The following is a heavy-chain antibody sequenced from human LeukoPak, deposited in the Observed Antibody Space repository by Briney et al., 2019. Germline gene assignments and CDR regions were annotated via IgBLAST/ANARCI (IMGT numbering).Heavy chain of an antibody. Sequence: GGSLRLSCAASGFSFSSYGMHWVRQAPGKGLEWVAVIWYDGSNKVYADSVKGRFTISRDNFKNTVCLQMNSLRAEDTAFYYCARDYHDSSGYFLDYWGQGTLVTVSS. CDR3: ARDYHDSSGYFLDY. CDR2: IWYDGSNK. D-gene: IGHD3-22*01. CDR1: GFSFSSYG. J-gene: IGHJ4*02. V-gene: IGHV3-33*01.